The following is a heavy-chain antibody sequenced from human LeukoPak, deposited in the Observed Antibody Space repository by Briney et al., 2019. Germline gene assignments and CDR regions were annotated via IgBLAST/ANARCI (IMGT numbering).Heavy chain of an antibody. CDR2: IYYSGST. Sequence: SETLSLTCTVSGGSISSSSYYWGWIRQPPGKGLEWIGSIYYSGSTYYNPSLKSRVTMSVDTSKNQFSLKLSSVTAADTAVYYCARAGCGGDCYSGPYFDYWGQGTLVTVSS. V-gene: IGHV4-39*07. D-gene: IGHD2-21*02. J-gene: IGHJ4*02. CDR1: GGSISSSSYY. CDR3: ARAGCGGDCYSGPYFDY.